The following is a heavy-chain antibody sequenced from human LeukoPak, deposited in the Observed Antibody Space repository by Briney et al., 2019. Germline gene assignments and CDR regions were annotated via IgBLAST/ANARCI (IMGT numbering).Heavy chain of an antibody. CDR3: ARGCSSTKCPADY. CDR2: LSKDGITT. Sequence: GGSLRLSCAASGFTLSTYYLHWVRQAPGKGLVWVSQLSKDGITTTYADSVKGRFTVSRDNAKNTLYLQMNSLRAEDTALYYCARGCSSTKCPADYWGQGTLVTVSS. V-gene: IGHV3-74*01. CDR1: GFTLSTYY. J-gene: IGHJ4*02. D-gene: IGHD2-2*01.